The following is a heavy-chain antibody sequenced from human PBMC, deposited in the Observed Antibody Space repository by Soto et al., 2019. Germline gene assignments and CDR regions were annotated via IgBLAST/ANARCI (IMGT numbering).Heavy chain of an antibody. J-gene: IGHJ6*02. CDR3: ASHRSGWYQPKKYYYYGMDV. CDR1: GFTFSSYE. D-gene: IGHD6-19*01. CDR2: ISSSGSTI. Sequence: QPGGSLRLSCAASGFTFSSYEMNWVRQAPGKGLEWVSYISSSGSTIYYADSVKGRFTISRDNAKNSQYLQMNSLRAEDTAVYYCASHRSGWYQPKKYYYYGMDVWGQGTTVTVSS. V-gene: IGHV3-48*03.